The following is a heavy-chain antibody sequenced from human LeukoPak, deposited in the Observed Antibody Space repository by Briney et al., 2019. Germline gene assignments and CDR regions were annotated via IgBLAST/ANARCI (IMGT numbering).Heavy chain of an antibody. Sequence: SQTLSLTCSVSGVSISSGYYYWNWIWQPAGKGLEWIGRIYPASGSSSYNPSLQSRATILEDRSRNQFSLKLSAVTASDTALYYCARETAVHGGIEFWGQGILVTVSS. CDR1: GVSISSGYYY. D-gene: IGHD3-10*01. J-gene: IGHJ4*02. CDR2: IYPASGSS. CDR3: ARETAVHGGIEF. V-gene: IGHV4-61*02.